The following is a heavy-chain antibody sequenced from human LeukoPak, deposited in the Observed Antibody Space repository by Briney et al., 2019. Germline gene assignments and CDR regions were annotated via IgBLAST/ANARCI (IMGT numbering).Heavy chain of an antibody. CDR3: ARGDIEGYGSGSYYNGYYYYYYMDV. V-gene: IGHV1-2*02. CDR1: GYTFTGYY. CDR2: INPNSGGT. D-gene: IGHD3-10*01. J-gene: IGHJ6*03. Sequence: ASVKVSCKASGYTFTGYYMHWVRQAPGQGLEWMGWINPNSGGTNYAQKFQGRVTMTRDTSISTAYMELSRLRSDDTAVYYCARGDIEGYGSGSYYNGYYYYYYMDVWGKGTTVTISS.